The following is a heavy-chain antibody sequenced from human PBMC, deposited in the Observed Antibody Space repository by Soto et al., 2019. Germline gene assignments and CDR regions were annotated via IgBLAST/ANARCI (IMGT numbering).Heavy chain of an antibody. CDR2: INHSGST. V-gene: IGHV4-34*01. Sequence: PSETLSLTCAVYGGSFSGYYWSWIRQPPGKGLEWIGEINHSGSTNYNPSLKSRVTISVDTSKNQFSLKLSSVTAADTAVYYCARGHLVAGINFDYWGQGTLVTVSS. CDR3: ARGHLVAGINFDY. D-gene: IGHD6-19*01. CDR1: GGSFSGYY. J-gene: IGHJ4*02.